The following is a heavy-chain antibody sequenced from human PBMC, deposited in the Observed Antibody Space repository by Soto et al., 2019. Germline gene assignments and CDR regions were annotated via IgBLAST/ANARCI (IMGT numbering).Heavy chain of an antibody. J-gene: IGHJ4*02. CDR1: GFTFSDYA. Sequence: GGSLKLPCAASGFTFSDYAMHWVRQAPGKGLEWVAIMSYDGNNQYYADSVKGRFTISRDNFKNTLYLQMNSLRNEDTALYFCVKALGELSPESFDYWGQGILVTVSS. D-gene: IGHD3-16*02. CDR3: VKALGELSPESFDY. V-gene: IGHV3-30*03. CDR2: MSYDGNNQ.